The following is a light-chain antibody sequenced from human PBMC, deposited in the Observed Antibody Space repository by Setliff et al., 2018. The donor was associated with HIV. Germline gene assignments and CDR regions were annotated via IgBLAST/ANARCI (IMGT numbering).Light chain of an antibody. J-gene: IGLJ1*01. CDR1: SSDVGGYNY. Sequence: QSVLTQPASVSGSPGQSITISCTGTSSDVGGYNYVSWYQQHPGTAPKLIIYEVRNRPSGVSNRFSGSKSGNTASLTISGLQAEDEADYYCSSYAITNTRPVGTGT. CDR2: EVR. CDR3: SSYAITNTRP. V-gene: IGLV2-14*03.